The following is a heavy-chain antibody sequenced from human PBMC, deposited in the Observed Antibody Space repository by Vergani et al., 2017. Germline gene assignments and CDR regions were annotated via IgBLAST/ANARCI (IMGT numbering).Heavy chain of an antibody. CDR3: ARQVVPAATFDY. D-gene: IGHD2-2*01. CDR2: IYYSGST. CDR1: GGSISSSSYY. Sequence: QLQLQESGPGLVKPSETLSLTCTVSGGSISSSSYYWGWIRQPPGKGLEWIGSIYYSGSTYYNPSLKSRVTISVDTSKNQSSLKLSSVTAADTAVYYCARQVVPAATFDYWGQGTLVTVSS. J-gene: IGHJ4*02. V-gene: IGHV4-39*01.